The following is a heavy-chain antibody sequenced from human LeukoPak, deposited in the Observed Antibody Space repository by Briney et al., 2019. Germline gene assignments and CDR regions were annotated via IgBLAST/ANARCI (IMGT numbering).Heavy chain of an antibody. V-gene: IGHV4-59*08. J-gene: IGHJ3*02. D-gene: IGHD3-3*01. CDR2: IYYSGST. CDR1: GGSISSYY. Sequence: SETLSLTCTVSGGSISSYYWSWIRQPLGKGLEWIGYIYYSGSTNYNPSLKSRVTISVDTSKNQFSLKLSSVTAADTAVYYCARLNYDFWSGYSPTAFDIWGQGTMVTVSS. CDR3: ARLNYDFWSGYSPTAFDI.